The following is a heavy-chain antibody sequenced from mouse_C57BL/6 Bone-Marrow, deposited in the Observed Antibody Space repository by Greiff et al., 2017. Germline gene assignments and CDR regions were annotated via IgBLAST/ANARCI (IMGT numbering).Heavy chain of an antibody. D-gene: IGHD2-10*01. CDR3: ARGAYYQCYYYAMDY. CDR1: GYTFTSYG. Sequence: QVQLQQSGAELARPGASVKLSCKASGYTFTSYGISWVKQRTGQGLEWIGEIYPRSGNTYYNEKFKGKATLTADKSSSTADLELRSLTSEDSTVYIWARGAYYQCYYYAMDYWDRGNSVTVSA. V-gene: IGHV1-81*01. J-gene: IGHJ4*01. CDR2: IYPRSGNT.